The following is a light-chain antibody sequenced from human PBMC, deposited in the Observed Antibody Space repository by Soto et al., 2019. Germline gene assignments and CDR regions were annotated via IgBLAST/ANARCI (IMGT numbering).Light chain of an antibody. J-gene: IGLJ2*01. Sequence: QSVLTQPPSVSAAPGEKVTISCSGSTSNIGSHYVSWYQQFPRTAPKLLIYADDRRPSGMPDRFSGSKSGTSATLGITGLQTGDEADYYCATWDSSLNVVLFGGGTKLTVL. CDR3: ATWDSSLNVVL. V-gene: IGLV1-51*01. CDR1: TSNIGSHY. CDR2: ADD.